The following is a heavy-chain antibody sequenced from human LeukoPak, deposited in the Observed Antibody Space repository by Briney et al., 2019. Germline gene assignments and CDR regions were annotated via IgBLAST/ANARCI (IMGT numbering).Heavy chain of an antibody. CDR3: ARTEAARSGDYMDV. Sequence: GGSLRLSCAASGFTFSSYEMNWVRQAPGKGLEWVSYISSSGSTIYYADSVKGRFTISRDNAKNSLYLQMNSLRAEDTAVYYCARTEAARSGDYMDVWGKGTTVTVSS. V-gene: IGHV3-48*03. CDR2: ISSSGSTI. CDR1: GFTFSSYE. D-gene: IGHD6-6*01. J-gene: IGHJ6*03.